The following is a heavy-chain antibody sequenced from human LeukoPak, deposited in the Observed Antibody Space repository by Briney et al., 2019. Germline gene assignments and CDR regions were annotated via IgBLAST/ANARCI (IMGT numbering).Heavy chain of an antibody. CDR1: GFTVSSNY. J-gene: IGHJ1*01. V-gene: IGHV3-48*04. D-gene: IGHD3-9*01. CDR3: ARDGHYDILTGYFQD. Sequence: PGGSLRLSCAASGFTVSSNYMNWVRQAPGKGLEWVSYISSSSSTIYYADPVKGRFTISRDNAKNSLYLQMNSLRAEDTAVYYCARDGHYDILTGYFQDWGQGTLVTVSS. CDR2: ISSSSSTI.